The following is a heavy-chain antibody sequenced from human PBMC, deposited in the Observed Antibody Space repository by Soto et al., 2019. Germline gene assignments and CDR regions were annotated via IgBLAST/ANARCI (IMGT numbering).Heavy chain of an antibody. V-gene: IGHV3-49*04. J-gene: IGHJ4*02. Sequence: PGGSLRLSCTTSGFTFGDYAMSWVRQAPGKGLQWIGFIRSKSYGGTTEYTASLKGRFTISRGDSKSIAYLQLNSLKTDDTAVYYCTRDGDYYASGTYGFFDYWGQGALVTVSS. D-gene: IGHD3-10*01. CDR2: IRSKSYGGTT. CDR1: GFTFGDYA. CDR3: TRDGDYYASGTYGFFDY.